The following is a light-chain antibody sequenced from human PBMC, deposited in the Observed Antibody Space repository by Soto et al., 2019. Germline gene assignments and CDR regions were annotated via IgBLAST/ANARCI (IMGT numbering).Light chain of an antibody. CDR3: TSYTANSTWV. CDR1: SGDIGGYDY. V-gene: IGLV2-14*01. Sequence: QSALTQPASVSGSPGQSITFSCTGTSGDIGGYDYVSWYQQHPGKAPKLMIFEVSNRPSGVSNRFYASKSGNAASLTISGLQAEDEADYYCTSYTANSTWVFGGGTKVTVL. J-gene: IGLJ3*02. CDR2: EVS.